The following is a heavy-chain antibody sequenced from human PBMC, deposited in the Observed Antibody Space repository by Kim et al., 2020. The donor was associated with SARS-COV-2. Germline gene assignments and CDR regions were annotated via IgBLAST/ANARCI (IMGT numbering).Heavy chain of an antibody. CDR1: GGSISSSSYY. V-gene: IGHV4-39*01. CDR3: ARSTGRPIFVVVTEFDP. CDR2: IYYSGST. Sequence: SETLSLTCTVSGGSISSSSYYWGWIRQPPGKGLEWIGSIYYSGSTYYNPSLKSRVTISVDTSKNQFSLKLSSVTAADTAVYYCARSTGRPIFVVVTEFDPWGQGTLVTVSS. J-gene: IGHJ5*02. D-gene: IGHD3-3*01.